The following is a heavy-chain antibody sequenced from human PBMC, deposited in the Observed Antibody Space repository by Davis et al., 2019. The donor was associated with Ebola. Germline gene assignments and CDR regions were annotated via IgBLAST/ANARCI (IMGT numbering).Heavy chain of an antibody. CDR3: ARAHRITIFGVVTGP. Sequence: MPSETLSLTCTLSGGSISSSSYYWGWIRQPPGKGLEWIGSIYYNGSTYYNPSLKSRVTISVDTSKNQFSLKLSSVTAADTAVYYCARAHRITIFGVVTGPWGQGTLVTVSS. V-gene: IGHV4-39*01. D-gene: IGHD3-3*01. J-gene: IGHJ5*02. CDR2: IYYNGST. CDR1: GGSISSSSYY.